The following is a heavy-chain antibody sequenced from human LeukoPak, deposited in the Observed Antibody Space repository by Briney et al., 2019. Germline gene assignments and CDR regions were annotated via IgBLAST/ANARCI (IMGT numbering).Heavy chain of an antibody. CDR1: GFTFSDYY. D-gene: IGHD3-16*02. Sequence: PGGSLRLSCAASGFTFSDYYMSWIRQAPGKGLEWVSYISSSGSTIYYADSVKGRFTISRDNAKNSLYLQMNSLRAEDTAVYYCARGVRGYDYVWGSYRPTPDYWGQGTLVTVSS. CDR3: ARGVRGYDYVWGSYRPTPDY. J-gene: IGHJ4*02. V-gene: IGHV3-11*01. CDR2: ISSSGSTI.